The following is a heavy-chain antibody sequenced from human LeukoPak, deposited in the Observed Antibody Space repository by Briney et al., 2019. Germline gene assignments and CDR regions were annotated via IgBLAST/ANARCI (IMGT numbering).Heavy chain of an antibody. D-gene: IGHD2-8*01. V-gene: IGHV3-9*01. CDR1: GFTFDDYA. CDR3: AKESRMGAFDI. J-gene: IGHJ3*02. CDR2: ISWNSGSI. Sequence: GRPLRLSCAASGFTFDDYAMHWIRQAPGKGLEWVSGISWNSGSIGYADSVKGRFTISRDNAKNSLYLQMNSLRAEDTALYYCAKESRMGAFDIWGQGTMVTVSS.